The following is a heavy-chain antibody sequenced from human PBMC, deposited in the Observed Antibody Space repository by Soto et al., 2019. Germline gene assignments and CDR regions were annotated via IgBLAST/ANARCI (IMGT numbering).Heavy chain of an antibody. CDR3: ARDQYDFRSGSSYCALEV. J-gene: IGHJ6*02. Sequence: SETLSLTCTVSGGSVSSQCYYWSWIRQPPGKRLEWMGYIYYTGRTNYNPSVKGRVTKSVPRSREEVPLTARAVTRSGPAVYYCARDQYDFRSGSSYCALEVWGQGTKVTVSS. D-gene: IGHD3-3*01. V-gene: IGHV4-61*01. CDR2: IYYTGRT. CDR1: GGSVSSQCYY.